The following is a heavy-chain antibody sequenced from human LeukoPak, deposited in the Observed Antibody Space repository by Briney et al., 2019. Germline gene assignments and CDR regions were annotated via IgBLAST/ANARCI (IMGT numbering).Heavy chain of an antibody. D-gene: IGHD2-8*01. CDR3: GRANRRELYIKNNWFDP. Sequence: GASVKVSCKASGYTFSDYYIYWVRQAPGQGLEWMGWINPKSGGTNSAQKFQGRVTMTRDTSVSTAYMEVSSPRSDDTAVYYCGRANRRELYIKNNWFDPWGQGTLVTVSS. V-gene: IGHV1-2*02. CDR1: GYTFSDYY. CDR2: INPKSGGT. J-gene: IGHJ5*02.